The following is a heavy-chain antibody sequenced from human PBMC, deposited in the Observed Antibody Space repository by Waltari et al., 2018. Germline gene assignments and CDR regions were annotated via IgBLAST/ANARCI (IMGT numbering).Heavy chain of an antibody. D-gene: IGHD2-15*01. Sequence: QVQLVQSGAEVTKPGASVKVSCRVSGYSLTEYALHWVRQAPGKGLEWLGGFDPEYGEAVDAQEFQGRVTMTEDTSKDTAYMELSSLTYEDTAVYYCTRDRVGYCSGGTCYSRWFDPWGQGTLVTVSS. V-gene: IGHV1-24*01. CDR3: TRDRVGYCSGGTCYSRWFDP. CDR1: GYSLTEYA. CDR2: FDPEYGEA. J-gene: IGHJ5*02.